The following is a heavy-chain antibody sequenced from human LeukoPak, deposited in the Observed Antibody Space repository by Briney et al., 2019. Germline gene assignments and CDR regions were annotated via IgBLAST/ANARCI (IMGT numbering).Heavy chain of an antibody. V-gene: IGHV3-33*08. CDR3: ARDARETVMLTADY. J-gene: IGHJ4*02. Sequence: PGTSLRLSCAASGVTFSSYAVNWVRQAPGKGLKWVTVIWHDGSDKYYADSVKGRFTITRDNSKNTVYLQMNSLRGEDTALYYCARDARETVMLTADYWGRGTQVTV. CDR2: IWHDGSDK. D-gene: IGHD3-16*01. CDR1: GVTFSSYA.